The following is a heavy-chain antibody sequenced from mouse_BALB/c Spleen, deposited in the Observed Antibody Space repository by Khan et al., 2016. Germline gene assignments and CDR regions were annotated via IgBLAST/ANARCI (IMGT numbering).Heavy chain of an antibody. CDR1: GFNIKDTY. CDR2: IDPANGNT. CDR3: ARGRTAFAY. Sequence: VQLQQSGAELVKPGASVKLSCTASGFNIKDTYMHWVKQRPEQGLEWIGRIDPANGNTKYDPKFQGKATITADPSSTTAYLQLSSLASEDTAVYYCARGRTAFAYWGQGTLVTVSA. J-gene: IGHJ3*01. V-gene: IGHV14-3*02. D-gene: IGHD4-1*01.